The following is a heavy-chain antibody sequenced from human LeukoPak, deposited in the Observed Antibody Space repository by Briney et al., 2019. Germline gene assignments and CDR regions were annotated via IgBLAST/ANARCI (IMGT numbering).Heavy chain of an antibody. CDR1: GFTFSSYA. CDR3: ARKYYDYVWGSYHSYFDY. J-gene: IGHJ4*02. CDR2: ISYDGSNK. V-gene: IGHV3-30-3*01. Sequence: GGSLRLSCAASGFTFSSYAMHWVRQAPGKGLEWVAVISYDGSNKYYADSVKGRFTISRDNSKNTLYLQMNSLRAEDTAVYYCARKYYDYVWGSYHSYFDYWGQGTLVTVSS. D-gene: IGHD3-16*02.